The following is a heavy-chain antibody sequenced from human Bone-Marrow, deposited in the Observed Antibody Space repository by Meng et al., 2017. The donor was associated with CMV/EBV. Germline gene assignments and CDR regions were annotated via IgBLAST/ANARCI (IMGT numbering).Heavy chain of an antibody. V-gene: IGHV1-2*02. D-gene: IGHD1-26*01. CDR2: INPNSGGT. Sequence: ASVKVSCKASGYTFTGYYMHWVRQAPGQGLEWMGWINPNSGGTNYAQKFQGRVTMTRDTSISPAYMELSRLRSDDTAVYYCVRAKRELNLRDLFAFDIWGQGTMVTVSS. J-gene: IGHJ3*02. CDR1: GYTFTGYY. CDR3: VRAKRELNLRDLFAFDI.